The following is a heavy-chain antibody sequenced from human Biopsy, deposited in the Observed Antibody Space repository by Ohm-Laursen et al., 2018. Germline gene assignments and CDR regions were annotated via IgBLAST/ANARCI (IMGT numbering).Heavy chain of an antibody. V-gene: IGHV4-4*07. J-gene: IGHJ4*02. Sequence: GTLSLTCSVSGGSTNDYFWSWIRQPAGETLEWIGRIYSSGGSSYSPSLKSRISMSMDTSNNQFSLTLTSVTAADTAVYYCALGGGSYVNFDYWGQGTLVTVSS. CDR1: GGSTNDYF. CDR2: IYSSGGS. CDR3: ALGGGSYVNFDY. D-gene: IGHD1-26*01.